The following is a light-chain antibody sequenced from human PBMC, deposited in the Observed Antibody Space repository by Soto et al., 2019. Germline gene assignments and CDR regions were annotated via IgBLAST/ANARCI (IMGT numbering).Light chain of an antibody. Sequence: ALTQPASVSGSPGQSITISCTGTSSDIGGYKYASWYQQHPGKAPKLMIYEVTYRPSGVSDRFSGSKSGNTASLTVSGLQAEDEADYYCSSYTSSGTLYVFGTGTKVTVL. CDR3: SSYTSSGTLYV. V-gene: IGLV2-14*01. CDR1: SSDIGGYKY. J-gene: IGLJ1*01. CDR2: EVT.